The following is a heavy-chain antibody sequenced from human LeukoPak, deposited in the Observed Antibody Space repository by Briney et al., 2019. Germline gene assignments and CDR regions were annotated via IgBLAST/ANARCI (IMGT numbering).Heavy chain of an antibody. CDR3: ARGRGYGGDYLRSFDI. CDR1: GDSIGSYF. Sequence: SETLSLTCTVSGDSIGSYFWSWIRQPPGKGLEWIGYNSGSTNYNPSLKSRVTILLDRSKNQFSLKLSSVTAADTAIYYCARGRGYGGDYLRSFDIWGQGTMVTVSS. D-gene: IGHD1-26*01. J-gene: IGHJ3*02. CDR2: NSGST. V-gene: IGHV4-59*08.